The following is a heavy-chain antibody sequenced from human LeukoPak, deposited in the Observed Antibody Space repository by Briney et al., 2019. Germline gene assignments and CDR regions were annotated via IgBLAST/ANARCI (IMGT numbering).Heavy chain of an antibody. CDR2: IYHSGSP. V-gene: IGHV4-38-2*01. CDR3: ARNRSLTTTPGFDH. Sequence: SETLSLTCAVSGYSIRSGDYWGWIRQSPGKGLEWIGSIYHSGSPHYNPSLKSRVTISADPSKNQFSLMLSSVTAADTAVYYCARNRSLTTTPGFDHWGQGTLVTVSS. J-gene: IGHJ4*02. D-gene: IGHD4-11*01. CDR1: GYSIRSGDY.